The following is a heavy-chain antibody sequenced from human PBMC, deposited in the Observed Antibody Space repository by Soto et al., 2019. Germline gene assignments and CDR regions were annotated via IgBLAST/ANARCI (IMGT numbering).Heavy chain of an antibody. J-gene: IGHJ4*02. CDR2: ISGSGGTI. CDR3: ARETGLRSSGWSYYFDL. D-gene: IGHD6-19*01. V-gene: IGHV3-48*02. Sequence: EVQLVESGGGMVQPGGSLRVSCAASGFTLSSYSMHWVRQSPGEGLEWVSYISGSGGTIYYADSGKGRFTISRDNAKNSLSVQMNSLRDEDTAVYFCARETGLRSSGWSYYFDLWGQGTRVTVSS. CDR1: GFTLSSYS.